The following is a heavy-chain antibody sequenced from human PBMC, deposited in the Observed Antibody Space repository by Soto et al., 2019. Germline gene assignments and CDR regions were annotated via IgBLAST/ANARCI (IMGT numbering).Heavy chain of an antibody. CDR3: AMVDNYVTPTPQDV. J-gene: IGHJ6*02. D-gene: IGHD3-16*01. Sequence: QVQLVQSGDEVRKPGSSVKVSCEASGYMYVNYGIARVQQATGQGLEWMGWINPYSGDTHYASKVQGRLTMTTDTSTSTAYMDLGSLTSDDTAVYYCAMVDNYVTPTPQDVWGQGTTVTVSS. V-gene: IGHV1-18*01. CDR1: GYMYVNYG. CDR2: INPYSGDT.